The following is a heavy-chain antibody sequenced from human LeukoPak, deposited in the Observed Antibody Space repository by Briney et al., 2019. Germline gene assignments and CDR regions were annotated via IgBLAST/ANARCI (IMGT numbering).Heavy chain of an antibody. D-gene: IGHD6-13*01. Sequence: GGSLRLSCAASGFTFSSYGMSWVRQAPGKGLEWVPAISGSGGSTYYADSLKGRFIISRDNSKNTLYLQINSLRPEDTAVYFCARVAYNSRVTSLQYFQHWGQGTLVTVSS. CDR3: ARVAYNSRVTSLQYFQH. CDR1: GFTFSSYG. CDR2: ISGSGGST. J-gene: IGHJ1*01. V-gene: IGHV3-23*01.